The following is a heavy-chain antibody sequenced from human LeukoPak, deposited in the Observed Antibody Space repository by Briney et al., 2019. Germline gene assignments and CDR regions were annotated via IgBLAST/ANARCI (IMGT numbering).Heavy chain of an antibody. CDR1: GFTFDDFG. Sequence: GGSLRLSCAASGFTFDDFGMNWVRQAPGKGLEWVAGINWSGGSTAYADSVKGRFTISRDNAKNSLYLQMNSLRAEDTALYYCAKSTGPWIQDAFDIWGQGTMVTVSS. D-gene: IGHD5-18*01. V-gene: IGHV3-20*04. CDR2: INWSGGST. J-gene: IGHJ3*02. CDR3: AKSTGPWIQDAFDI.